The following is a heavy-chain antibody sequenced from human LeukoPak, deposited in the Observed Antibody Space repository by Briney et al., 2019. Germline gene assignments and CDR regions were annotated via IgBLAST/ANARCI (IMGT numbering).Heavy chain of an antibody. CDR3: ARHGLYCSGTSCYLFDY. J-gene: IGHJ4*02. V-gene: IGHV5-51*01. Sequence: GESLKISCKGSGYSFTNYWIAWVRQMPGKGLEWVGIIYPGDSDTRYSPSFQGQVTISADKSISTAYLQWSSLKASDTAMYYCARHGLYCSGTSCYLFDYWGQGTLVTVSS. CDR2: IYPGDSDT. D-gene: IGHD2-2*01. CDR1: GYSFTNYW.